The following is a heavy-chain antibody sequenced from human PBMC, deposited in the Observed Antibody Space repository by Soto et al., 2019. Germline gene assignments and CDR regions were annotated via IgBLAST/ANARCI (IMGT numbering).Heavy chain of an antibody. CDR3: VCKVSDY. CDR2: IKQDGSDK. Sequence: GGSLRLSCAASEFTFSSYWMYWVRQAPGKGLEWVANIKQDGSDKYYVDSVKGRFTISRDNAKNSLYLQMNSLRAEDTAVYYCVCKVSDYWGQGILVTVSS. CDR1: EFTFSSYW. J-gene: IGHJ4*02. D-gene: IGHD3-22*01. V-gene: IGHV3-7*01.